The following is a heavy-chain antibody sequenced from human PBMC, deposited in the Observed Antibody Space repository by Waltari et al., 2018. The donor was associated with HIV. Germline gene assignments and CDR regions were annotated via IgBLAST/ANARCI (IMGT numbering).Heavy chain of an antibody. CDR1: GFTFSSYS. D-gene: IGHD3-22*01. Sequence: EVQLVESGGGLVKPGGSLRLSCATSGFTFSSYSMNWVRQTPGKGWEWVSSISCSPSYICDAESVKGRFTIARDNAKNSLYLQMNSLRAEDTAVYYCARDPGGNYDSFAFDIWGQGTMVTVSS. J-gene: IGHJ3*02. CDR3: ARDPGGNYDSFAFDI. V-gene: IGHV3-21*01. CDR2: ISCSPSYI.